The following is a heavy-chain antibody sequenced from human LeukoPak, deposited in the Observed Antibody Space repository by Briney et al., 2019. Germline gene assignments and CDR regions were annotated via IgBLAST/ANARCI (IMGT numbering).Heavy chain of an antibody. D-gene: IGHD2-21*02. CDR3: AREASLRTAGGSAGFVFDI. CDR2: IIPMFNKV. Sequence: SVKVSCKASGGTFSSYSITWVRQAPGQGLEWRGGIIPMFNKVDYAQKFQDRVTISADESTSTAYMELSSLRFEDTAVFYCAREASLRTAGGSAGFVFDIWGEGTLVTVSS. CDR1: GGTFSSYS. V-gene: IGHV1-69*13. J-gene: IGHJ3*02.